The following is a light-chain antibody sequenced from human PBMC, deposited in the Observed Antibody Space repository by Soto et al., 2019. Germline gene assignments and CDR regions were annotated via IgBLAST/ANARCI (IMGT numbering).Light chain of an antibody. Sequence: DIVLTQSPATLSLSPGDRVTLSCRASQTVDSTYLAWYRQKPGQAPRVLIYGASSRATGIPDRFSGSGSGTDFTFTISRLEPEDFAVYYCQQYNSSLPTFGQGTKVDIK. J-gene: IGKJ1*01. CDR1: QTVDSTY. CDR3: QQYNSSLPT. V-gene: IGKV3-20*01. CDR2: GAS.